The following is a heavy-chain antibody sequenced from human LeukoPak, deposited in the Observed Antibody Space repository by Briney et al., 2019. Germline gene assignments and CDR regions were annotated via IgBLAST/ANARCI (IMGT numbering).Heavy chain of an antibody. CDR2: MSYDGSNQ. V-gene: IGHV3-30-3*01. CDR1: GFTFSSYA. J-gene: IGHJ4*02. Sequence: GGSLRLSCAASGFTFSSYAMSWVRQAPGKGLEWVAVMSYDGSNQYYADSVKGRFTISRDNSKNTLYLQMNSLRAEDTAVFYCAREAVGAIFFDYWGQGTLVTVSS. CDR3: AREAVGAIFFDY. D-gene: IGHD1-26*01.